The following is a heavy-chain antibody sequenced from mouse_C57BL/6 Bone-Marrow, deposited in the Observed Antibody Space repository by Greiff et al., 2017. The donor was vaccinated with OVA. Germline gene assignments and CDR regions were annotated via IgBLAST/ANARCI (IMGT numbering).Heavy chain of an antibody. CDR2: IYPRSGNT. Sequence: VKVVESGAELARPGASVKLSCKASGYTFTSYGISWVKQRTGQGLEWIGEIYPRSGNTYYNEKFKGKATLTADKSSSTAYMELRSLTSEDSAVYFCATLCSWFAYWGQGTLVTVSA. D-gene: IGHD2-3*01. J-gene: IGHJ3*01. CDR3: ATLCSWFAY. V-gene: IGHV1-81*01. CDR1: GYTFTSYG.